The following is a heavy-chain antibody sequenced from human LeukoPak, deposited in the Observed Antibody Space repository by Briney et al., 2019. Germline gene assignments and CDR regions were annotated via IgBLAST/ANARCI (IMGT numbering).Heavy chain of an antibody. CDR1: GGSISSGGYS. CDR2: IYHSGST. V-gene: IGHV4-30-2*01. CDR3: AREGRFGEFRYFEY. D-gene: IGHD3-10*01. Sequence: PSQTLSLTCAVSGGSISSGGYSWSWIRQPPGKGLEWIGYIYHSGSTYYNPSLKSRVTISVDRSKNQFSLKLSSVTAADTAVYYCAREGRFGEFRYFEYWGQGTLVTVSS. J-gene: IGHJ4*02.